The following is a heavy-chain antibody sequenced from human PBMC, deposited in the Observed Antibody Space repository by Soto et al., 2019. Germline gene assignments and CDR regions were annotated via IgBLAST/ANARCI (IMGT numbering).Heavy chain of an antibody. J-gene: IGHJ6*02. CDR2: IYYSGST. CDR1: GGSISSSSYY. D-gene: IGHD6-13*01. CDR3: ARPRAYSSSWTNGLDV. V-gene: IGHV4-39*01. Sequence: QLQLQESGPGLVKPSETLSLTCTVSGGSISSSSYYWGWIRQPPGKGLEWIGSIYYSGSTYYNPSRKSGVTISVDTSTNQFALKLSSVAAADAAVYYCARPRAYSSSWTNGLDVWGQGTTVTVSS.